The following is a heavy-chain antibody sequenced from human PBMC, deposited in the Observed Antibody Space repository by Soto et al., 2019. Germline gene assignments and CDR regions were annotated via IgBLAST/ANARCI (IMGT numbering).Heavy chain of an antibody. CDR2: IYYSGST. CDR3: ARDRVVVAATPDYYYYGMDV. Sequence: PSETLSLTCTVSGGSISSGDYYWSWIRQPPGKGLEWIGYIYYSGSTYYNPSLKSRVTISVDTSKNQFSLKLSSVTAADTAVYYCARDRVVVAATPDYYYYGMDVWGQGTTVTAP. CDR1: GGSISSGDYY. D-gene: IGHD2-15*01. J-gene: IGHJ6*02. V-gene: IGHV4-30-4*01.